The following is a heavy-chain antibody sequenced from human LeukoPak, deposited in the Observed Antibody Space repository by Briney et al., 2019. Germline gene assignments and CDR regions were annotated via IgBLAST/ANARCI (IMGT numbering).Heavy chain of an antibody. D-gene: IGHD1-20*01. CDR1: GFTFSSYA. CDR3: ARVSRDNWNYLDY. Sequence: GGSLRLSCAAPGFTFSSYAMHWVRQAPGKGLEYVSAITNGGYTYYANSVKGRFTISRDNSKNTVYLQMGSLRVEDRAVYYCARVSRDNWNYLDYWGREPWSPSPQ. V-gene: IGHV3-64*01. CDR2: ITNGGYT. J-gene: IGHJ4*02.